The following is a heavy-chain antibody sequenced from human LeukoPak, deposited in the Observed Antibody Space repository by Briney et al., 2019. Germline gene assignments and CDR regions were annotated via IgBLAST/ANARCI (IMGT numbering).Heavy chain of an antibody. CDR1: GFTFSSYA. J-gene: IGHJ6*02. V-gene: IGHV3-23*01. Sequence: PGGSLRLSCAASGFTFSSYAMSWVRQAPGKGLEWVSAISGSGGSTYYADSVKGRFTISRDNSKNTLYLQMNRLRAEDTAVYYCAREDCSGGSCYRYYYYYGMDVWGQGTTVTVSS. CDR2: ISGSGGST. CDR3: AREDCSGGSCYRYYYYYGMDV. D-gene: IGHD2-15*01.